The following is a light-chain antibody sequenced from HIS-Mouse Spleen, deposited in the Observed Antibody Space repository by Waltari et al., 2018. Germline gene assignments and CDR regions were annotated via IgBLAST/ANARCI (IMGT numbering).Light chain of an antibody. CDR2: DVS. CDR1: SSDVGGYNY. Sequence: QSALTQPASVSGSPGQSITISCTGTSSDVGGYNYVSCYQQHPGKAPKLMIYDVSNRPSGVSNRFSGSTSGNTASLTISGLQAEDEADYYCSSYTSSSTEVFGGGTKLTVL. J-gene: IGLJ2*01. V-gene: IGLV2-14*03. CDR3: SSYTSSSTEV.